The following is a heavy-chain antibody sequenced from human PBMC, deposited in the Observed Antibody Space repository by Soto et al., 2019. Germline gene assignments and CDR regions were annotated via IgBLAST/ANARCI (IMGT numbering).Heavy chain of an antibody. Sequence: SETLSLTCTVSGGSISSGDYYWSWIRQPPGKGLEWIGYIYYSGSTYYNPSLKSRVTISVDTSKNQFSLKLSSVTAADTAVYYCARVYGDYFAQRYFDYWGQGTLVNVSS. CDR3: ARVYGDYFAQRYFDY. J-gene: IGHJ4*02. CDR1: GGSISSGDYY. D-gene: IGHD4-17*01. V-gene: IGHV4-30-4*01. CDR2: IYYSGST.